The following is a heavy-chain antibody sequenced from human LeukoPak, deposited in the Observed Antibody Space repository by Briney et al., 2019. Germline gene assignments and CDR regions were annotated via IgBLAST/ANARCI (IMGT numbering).Heavy chain of an antibody. Sequence: GGSLRLSCAASGFTFSSYAMSWVRQAPGKGLEWVSAISGSGGSTYYADSVKGRFTISRDNSKNTLYLQMNSLRAEDTAVYYCARDNGGDGWFDPWGQGTLVTVSS. V-gene: IGHV3-23*01. CDR3: ARDNGGDGWFDP. CDR2: ISGSGGST. CDR1: GFTFSSYA. D-gene: IGHD2-21*01. J-gene: IGHJ5*02.